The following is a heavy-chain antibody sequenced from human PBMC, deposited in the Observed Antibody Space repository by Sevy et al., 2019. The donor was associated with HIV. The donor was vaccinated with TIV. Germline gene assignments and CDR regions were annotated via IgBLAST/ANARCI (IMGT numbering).Heavy chain of an antibody. CDR3: ARVRKTYYDFWSGYYEGGFDC. CDR1: GFTFSDHY. Sequence: GGSLRLSCAASGFTFSDHYMSWIRQAPGGGLEWLSYISSSGASTDYADSVKGRFTISRDNAKNSLFLQMNSLRVEDAAVYYCARVRKTYYDFWSGYYEGGFDCWGQGTLVTVSS. CDR2: ISSSGAST. J-gene: IGHJ4*02. D-gene: IGHD3-3*01. V-gene: IGHV3-11*01.